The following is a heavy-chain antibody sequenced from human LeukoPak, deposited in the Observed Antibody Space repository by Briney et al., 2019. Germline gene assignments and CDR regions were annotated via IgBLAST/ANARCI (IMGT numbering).Heavy chain of an antibody. V-gene: IGHV3-21*01. Sequence: PGGSLRLSCAASGFTFSSYSMNWVRQAPGKGLEWVSSISSSSSYIYYADSVKGRFTISRDNAKNSLYLQMNSLRAEDTAVYYCARDNSGYCSSTSCYDLDCWGQGTLVTVSS. CDR2: ISSSSSYI. J-gene: IGHJ4*02. CDR1: GFTFSSYS. D-gene: IGHD2-2*01. CDR3: ARDNSGYCSSTSCYDLDC.